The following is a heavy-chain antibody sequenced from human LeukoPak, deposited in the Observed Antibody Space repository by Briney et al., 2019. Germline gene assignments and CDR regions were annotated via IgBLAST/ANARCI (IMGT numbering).Heavy chain of an antibody. CDR2: ISSSGGNT. CDR3: ARASGRGLYYFDY. Sequence: GGSLRLSCAASGFTFNTYAMHWVRQAPGKGLEFVSSISSSGGNTYYANSVKGRLTISRDDSKNTLYLQMGSLRPEDMAVYYCARASGRGLYYFDYWGQGTLVTVSS. V-gene: IGHV3-64*01. CDR1: GFTFNTYA. J-gene: IGHJ4*02. D-gene: IGHD2-15*01.